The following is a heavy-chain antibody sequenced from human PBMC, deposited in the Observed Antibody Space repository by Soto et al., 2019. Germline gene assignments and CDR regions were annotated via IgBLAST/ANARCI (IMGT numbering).Heavy chain of an antibody. CDR3: ARSYCSGGSCSLYYFDY. CDR2: ISGSGGST. J-gene: IGHJ4*02. V-gene: IGHV3-23*01. Sequence: PVGSLRLSCAASGFTFSSYAMSWVRQAPGKGLEWVSAISGSGGSTYYADSVKGRFTISRDNSKNTLYLQMNSLRAEDTAVYYCARSYCSGGSCSLYYFDYWGQGTLVTVSS. CDR1: GFTFSSYA. D-gene: IGHD2-15*01.